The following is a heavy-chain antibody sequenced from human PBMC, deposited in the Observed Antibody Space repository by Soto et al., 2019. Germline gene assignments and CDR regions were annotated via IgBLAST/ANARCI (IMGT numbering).Heavy chain of an antibody. V-gene: IGHV1-18*01. J-gene: IGHJ6*02. D-gene: IGHD3-10*01. Sequence: GASVKVSCKASGYTFTSYVISWVRQAPGQGLEWMGWISAYNGNTNYAQKLQGRVTMTTDTSTSTAYMELRSLRSDDTAVYYCARLVWFGELYVYYYGMDVWGQGTTVTVSS. CDR3: ARLVWFGELYVYYYGMDV. CDR1: GYTFTSYV. CDR2: ISAYNGNT.